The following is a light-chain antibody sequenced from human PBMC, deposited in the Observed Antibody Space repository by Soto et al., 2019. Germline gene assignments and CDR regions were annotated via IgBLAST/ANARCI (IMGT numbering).Light chain of an antibody. Sequence: EIVLTQSPATLSLPPLGIGTLSSMASQNLGTLYLAWFQQKSGQAPRLLIYSASRRATGIPDRFTGSGSGTDFTLTINRVEPEDFAVYFCQQYAGSPRTFGQGTKVDI. CDR1: QNLGTLY. CDR2: SAS. J-gene: IGKJ1*01. V-gene: IGKV3-20*01. CDR3: QQYAGSPRT.